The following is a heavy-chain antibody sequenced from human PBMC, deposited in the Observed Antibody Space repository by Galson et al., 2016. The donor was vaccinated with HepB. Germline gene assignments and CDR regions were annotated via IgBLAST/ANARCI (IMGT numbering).Heavy chain of an antibody. Sequence: SLRLSCAASGFTVGNNYMSWVRQAPGKGLEWVSLIYSGGNTLYADSVQGRFSISRDTSKNTLYLQMNSLSAEDMAVYYCSRNPGVIPWGWGQGTLVTVAS. D-gene: IGHD7-27*01. J-gene: IGHJ4*02. V-gene: IGHV3-66*01. CDR3: SRNPGVIPWG. CDR2: IYSGGNT. CDR1: GFTVGNNY.